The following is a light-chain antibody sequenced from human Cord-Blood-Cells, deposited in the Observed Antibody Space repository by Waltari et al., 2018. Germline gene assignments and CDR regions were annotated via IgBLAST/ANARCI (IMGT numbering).Light chain of an antibody. V-gene: IGKV1-8*01. CDR3: QQYYSYPYT. J-gene: IGKJ2*01. Sequence: AIRLTQSPSPLPPSTGDRVTITCRASQGISSYLAWYQQKPGKAPKLLIYAASTLQSGVPSRFSGSGSGTDFTLTISCLQSEDFATYYCQQYYSYPYTFGQGTKLEIK. CDR1: QGISSY. CDR2: AAS.